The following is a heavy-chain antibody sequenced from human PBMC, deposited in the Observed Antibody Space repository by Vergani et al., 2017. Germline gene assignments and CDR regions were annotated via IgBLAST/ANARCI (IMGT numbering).Heavy chain of an antibody. CDR1: GGSISSSSYY. V-gene: IGHV4-39*01. CDR2: IYYSGST. D-gene: IGHD3-22*01. Sequence: QLQLPESGPGLVKPSEPLSLTCTVSGGSISSSSYYWGWIRQPPGKGLEWIGSIYYSGSTYYNPSLKSRVTISVDTSKNQFSLKLSSVTAADTAVYYCASYYYDSSGYYPFDYWGQGTLVTVSS. J-gene: IGHJ4*02. CDR3: ASYYYDSSGYYPFDY.